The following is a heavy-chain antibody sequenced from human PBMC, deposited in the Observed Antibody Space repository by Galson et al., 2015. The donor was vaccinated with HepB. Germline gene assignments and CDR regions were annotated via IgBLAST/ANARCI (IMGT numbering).Heavy chain of an antibody. Sequence: ALRLGCAASGFSFNNAHMSWVRQAPGKGLEYIGRVLRAADGGTTDYPAPMQDSFTISRDDSKNMVYLQINSLKAEDTAVYYCTTWGYHWGQGALVTVTS. CDR3: TTWGYH. D-gene: IGHD7-27*01. J-gene: IGHJ5*02. V-gene: IGHV3-15*05. CDR2: VLRAADGGTT. CDR1: GFSFNNAH.